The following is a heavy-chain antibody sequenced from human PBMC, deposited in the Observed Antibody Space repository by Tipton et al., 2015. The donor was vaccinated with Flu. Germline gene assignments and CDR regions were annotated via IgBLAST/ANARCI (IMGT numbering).Heavy chain of an antibody. D-gene: IGHD6-13*01. CDR3: ARVRSSSWAGAFDD. CDR2: IYYSGNT. J-gene: IGHJ4*02. V-gene: IGHV4-59*01. Sequence: TLSLTCTVSGVSISSYYWSWIRQPPGKGLEWIGYIYYSGNTNQNPSLKSRVTISVDTSKNQFALKLSSVTAADTAVYYCARVRSSSWAGAFDDWGQGTLVTVS. CDR1: GVSISSYY.